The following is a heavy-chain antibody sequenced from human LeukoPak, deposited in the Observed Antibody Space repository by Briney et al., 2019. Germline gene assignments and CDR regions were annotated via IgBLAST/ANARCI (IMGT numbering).Heavy chain of an antibody. CDR1: GGSISSYY. D-gene: IGHD5-12*01. J-gene: IGHJ5*02. CDR2: IYASGTT. CDR3: ARGLAAAYDYNWFDP. V-gene: IGHV4-4*07. Sequence: SGTLSLTCTVSGGSISSYYWSWIRQSAGKGLEWIGRIYASGTTRYNPSLNSRVTMSVDTSKNQFSLKLNSVTAADTAVYFCARGLAAAYDYNWFDPWGQGTLVTVSS.